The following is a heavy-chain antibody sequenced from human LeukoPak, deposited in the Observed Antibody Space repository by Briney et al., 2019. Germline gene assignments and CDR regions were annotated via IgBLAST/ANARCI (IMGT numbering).Heavy chain of an antibody. CDR2: IYISGST. CDR1: GGSISSYY. Sequence: SETLSLTCTVSGGSISSYYWSWIRQPAGKGLEWIGRIYISGSTNYNPSLKSRVTMSVDTSKNQFSLKLSSVTAADTAVYYCARGYGDYPNLAFDIWGQGTMVTVSS. D-gene: IGHD4-17*01. J-gene: IGHJ3*02. CDR3: ARGYGDYPNLAFDI. V-gene: IGHV4-4*07.